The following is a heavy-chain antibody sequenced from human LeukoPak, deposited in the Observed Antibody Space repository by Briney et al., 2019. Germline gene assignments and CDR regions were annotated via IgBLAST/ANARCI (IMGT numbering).Heavy chain of an antibody. CDR3: AKDHMSS. D-gene: IGHD3-10*01. CDR1: GFSFSIYE. Sequence: GGSLRLSXAASGFSFSIYEMNWVRQAPGRGLEWVSLISYNGGTINYADSVKGRFIISRDNARNSLFLQMNSLRVEDTVIYYCAKDHMSSWGQGTLVTVTS. V-gene: IGHV3-48*03. J-gene: IGHJ5*02. CDR2: ISYNGGTI.